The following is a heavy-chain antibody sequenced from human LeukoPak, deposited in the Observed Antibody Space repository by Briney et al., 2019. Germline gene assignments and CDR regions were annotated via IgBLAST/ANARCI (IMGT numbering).Heavy chain of an antibody. Sequence: SVKVSCKASGGTFSSYAISWVRQAPGQGLEWMGGIIPIFGTANYAQKFQGRVTITADESTSTDYMELSSLRSEDTAVYYCARDNSVGDTAWWFDPWGQGTLVTVSS. V-gene: IGHV1-69*13. J-gene: IGHJ5*02. CDR2: IIPIFGTA. CDR3: ARDNSVGDTAWWFDP. D-gene: IGHD1-26*01. CDR1: GGTFSSYA.